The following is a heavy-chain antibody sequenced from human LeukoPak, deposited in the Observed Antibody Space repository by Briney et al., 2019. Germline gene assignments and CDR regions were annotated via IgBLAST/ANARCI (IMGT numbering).Heavy chain of an antibody. J-gene: IGHJ3*02. CDR2: IYYSGST. CDR3: ARPPASGTTIFGVVISHDAFDI. D-gene: IGHD3-3*01. Sequence: SETLSLTCTVSGGSISSSSYYWGWIRQPPGKGLEWIGSIYYSGSTYYNPSLKSRVTISVDTSKNQFSLKLSSVTAADTAVYYCARPPASGTTIFGVVISHDAFDIWGQGTMVTVSS. CDR1: GGSISSSSYY. V-gene: IGHV4-39*01.